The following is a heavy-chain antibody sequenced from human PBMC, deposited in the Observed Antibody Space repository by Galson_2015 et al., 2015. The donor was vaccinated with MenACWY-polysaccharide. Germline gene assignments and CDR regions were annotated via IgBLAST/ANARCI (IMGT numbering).Heavy chain of an antibody. CDR2: TYRGSN. CDR1: GDSVSNNHVA. CDR3: ARGAYSSFDI. Sequence: CAISGDSVSNNHVAWNWIRQSPSRGLEWLGRTYRGSNQYAASMRGRIAIISDTSTNQFSLQLSSVTPEDTGLYYCARGAYSSFDIWGQGTMVTVSS. D-gene: IGHD2-15*01. V-gene: IGHV6-1*01. J-gene: IGHJ3*02.